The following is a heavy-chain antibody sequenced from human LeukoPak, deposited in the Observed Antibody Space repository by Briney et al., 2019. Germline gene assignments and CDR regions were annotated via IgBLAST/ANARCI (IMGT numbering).Heavy chain of an antibody. J-gene: IGHJ5*02. Sequence: SETLSLTCTVSGGSISSYYWSWIRQPPGKGLEWIGYIYYSGSTNYNPSLKSRVTISVDTSKNQFSLKLSSVTAADTAVYYCARDRSGSLNWFDPWGQGTPVTVSS. CDR2: IYYSGST. V-gene: IGHV4-59*01. D-gene: IGHD1-26*01. CDR1: GGSISSYY. CDR3: ARDRSGSLNWFDP.